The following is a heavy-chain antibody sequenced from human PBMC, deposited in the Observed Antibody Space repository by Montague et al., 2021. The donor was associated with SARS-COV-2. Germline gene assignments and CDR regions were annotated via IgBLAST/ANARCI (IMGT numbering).Heavy chain of an antibody. Sequence: SETLSLTCSVSGGSFSTPNAYWGWIRQSPGKGLEWIGEINHSGSTNYNPSLKSRVTMSVDTSKNQFSLKLSSVTAADTAVYYCARGARQGYGFRLGSFDSWGQGTLVTVSS. D-gene: IGHD3-10*01. CDR2: INHSGST. CDR3: ARGARQGYGFRLGSFDS. CDR1: GGSFSTPNAY. J-gene: IGHJ4*02. V-gene: IGHV4-39*07.